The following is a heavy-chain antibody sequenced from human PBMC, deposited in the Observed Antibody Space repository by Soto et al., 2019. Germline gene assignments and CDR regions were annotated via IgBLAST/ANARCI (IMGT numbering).Heavy chain of an antibody. CDR2: IKSKTDGETT. CDR1: GFTFSNAW. J-gene: IGHJ4*02. D-gene: IGHD3-22*01. V-gene: IGHV3-15*01. Sequence: EVQLVESGGGLVKPGGSLRLSCAASGFTFSNAWMSWVRQAPGKGLEWVGRIKSKTDGETTDYAAPVKGRFTISRDDSKNTLYLQMNSLKTEDTAVYYCTTLTMIIVHLDYWGQGTLVTVSS. CDR3: TTLTMIIVHLDY.